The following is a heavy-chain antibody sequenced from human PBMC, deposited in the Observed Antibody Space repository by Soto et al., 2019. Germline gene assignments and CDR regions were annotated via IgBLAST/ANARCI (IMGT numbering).Heavy chain of an antibody. CDR2: ISAYNGNT. V-gene: IGHV1-18*04. Sequence: ASVKVSCKASGYTFTRYRISWVRQAPGQGLEWMGWISAYNGNTNYAQKLQGRVTMTTDTSTSTAYMELRSLRSDDTAVYYCARDGMITFGGVSYFDYWGQGTLVTVSS. CDR3: ARDGMITFGGVSYFDY. D-gene: IGHD3-16*01. J-gene: IGHJ4*02. CDR1: GYTFTRYR.